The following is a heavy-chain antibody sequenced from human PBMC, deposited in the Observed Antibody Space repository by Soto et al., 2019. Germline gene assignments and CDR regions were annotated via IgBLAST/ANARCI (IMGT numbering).Heavy chain of an antibody. D-gene: IGHD6-6*01. CDR1: DGYFRGYY. J-gene: IGHJ6*03. CDR3: ARMGVLGSSSPPDIHYYYYYMDV. V-gene: IGHV4-34*01. Sequence: LVTQSVTSTVYDGYFRGYYLSWIRQQPGKGLEWIGEINHSGSTNYSPSLKSRVTISVDTSKNQFSLKLSSVTAADTAVYYCARMGVLGSSSPPDIHYYYYYMDVWGKGTMVTVSS. CDR2: INHSGST.